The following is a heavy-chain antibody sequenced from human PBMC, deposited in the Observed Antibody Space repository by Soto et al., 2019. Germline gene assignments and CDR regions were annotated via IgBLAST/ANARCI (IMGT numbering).Heavy chain of an antibody. D-gene: IGHD3-10*02. CDR2: IIPILGIA. Sequence: SVKVSCKASGGTFSSYTISWVRQAPGQGLEWMGRIIPILGIANYAQKFQGRVTITADKSTSTAYMELSSLRSEDTAVYYCARDVCSVGYYFDYWSQGTLVTVSS. CDR3: ARDVCSVGYYFDY. CDR1: GGTFSSYT. J-gene: IGHJ4*02. V-gene: IGHV1-69*04.